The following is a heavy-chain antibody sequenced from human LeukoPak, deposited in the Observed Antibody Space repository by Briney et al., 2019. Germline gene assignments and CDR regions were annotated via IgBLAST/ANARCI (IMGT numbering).Heavy chain of an antibody. V-gene: IGHV4-4*07. CDR1: GGSISSYY. Sequence: PSGTLSLTCTVSGGSISSYYWSWIRQPAGKGLEWIGRIYTSGSTNYNPSLKSRVTMSVDTSKNQFSLKLSSVTAADTAVYYCARAKNRYYDDAFDIWGQGTMVTVSS. CDR2: IYTSGST. J-gene: IGHJ3*02. D-gene: IGHD3-16*01. CDR3: ARAKNRYYDDAFDI.